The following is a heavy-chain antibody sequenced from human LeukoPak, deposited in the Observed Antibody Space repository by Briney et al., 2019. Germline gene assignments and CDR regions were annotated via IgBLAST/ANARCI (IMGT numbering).Heavy chain of an antibody. CDR2: INTDGSTT. V-gene: IGHV3-74*01. CDR3: AKLSDWESNFDY. J-gene: IGHJ4*02. D-gene: IGHD6-19*01. Sequence: GGSLRLSCAASGFTFSSYWMHWVRQAPGKGLVWVSRINTDGSTTTYADSVKGRFTISRDNAKNTLYLQMNSLRAEDTAVYYCAKLSDWESNFDYWGQGTLVTVSS. CDR1: GFTFSSYW.